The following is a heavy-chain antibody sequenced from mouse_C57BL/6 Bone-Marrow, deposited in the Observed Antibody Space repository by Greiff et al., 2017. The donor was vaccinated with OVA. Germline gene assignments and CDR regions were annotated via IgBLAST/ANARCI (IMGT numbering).Heavy chain of an antibody. Sequence: QVQLKQSGAELVKPGASVKISCKASGYAFSSYWMNWVKQRPGKGLEWIGQIYPGDGDTNYNGKFKGKATLTADKSSSTAYMQLSSLTSEDSAVYFCARKIYYDSFYAMDYWGQGTSVTVSS. CDR3: ARKIYYDSFYAMDY. CDR2: IYPGDGDT. J-gene: IGHJ4*01. V-gene: IGHV1-80*01. D-gene: IGHD2-4*01. CDR1: GYAFSSYW.